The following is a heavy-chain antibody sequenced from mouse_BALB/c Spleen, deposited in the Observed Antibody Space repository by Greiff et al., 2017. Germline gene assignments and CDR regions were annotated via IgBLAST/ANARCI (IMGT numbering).Heavy chain of an antibody. CDR1: GYTFTSYT. J-gene: IGHJ3*01. Sequence: VKLQQSAAELARPGASVKMSCKASGYTFTSYTMHWVKQRPGQGLEWIGYINPSSGYTEYNQKFKDKTTLTADKSSSTAYMQLSSLTSEDSAVYYCARERRAWFAYWGQGTLVTVSA. CDR3: ARERRAWFAY. D-gene: IGHD2-12*01. V-gene: IGHV1-4*02. CDR2: INPSSGYT.